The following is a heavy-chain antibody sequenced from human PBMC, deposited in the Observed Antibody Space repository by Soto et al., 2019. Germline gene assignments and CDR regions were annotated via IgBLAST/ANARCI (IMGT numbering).Heavy chain of an antibody. CDR3: VRGEGGWETY. Sequence: GGSLRLSCLASGFTFSTYWMHWVRQTPGEGLVWVSHTDSDGTFTTYADSVKGRFTISRDNAKSTLYLQMNSLRAEDTGVYYCVRGEGGWETYWGQGTLVTVSS. J-gene: IGHJ4*02. D-gene: IGHD6-19*01. CDR2: TDSDGTFT. V-gene: IGHV3-74*01. CDR1: GFTFSTYW.